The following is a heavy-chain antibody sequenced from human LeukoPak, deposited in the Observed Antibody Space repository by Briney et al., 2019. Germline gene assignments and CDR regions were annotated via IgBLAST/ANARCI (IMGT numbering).Heavy chain of an antibody. D-gene: IGHD2-2*01. V-gene: IGHV3-23*01. CDR3: AKRFCSDTICYDYYFDY. CDR2: INGSGGTT. J-gene: IGHJ4*02. Sequence: GGSLRLSCAASGFTSSTYGMTWVRQAPGKGLEWVSAINGSGGTTYYADSVKGRFTISRDNFKSTLYLQMNSLRADDTAVYYCAKRFCSDTICYDYYFDYWGQGTLVTVSS. CDR1: GFTSSTYG.